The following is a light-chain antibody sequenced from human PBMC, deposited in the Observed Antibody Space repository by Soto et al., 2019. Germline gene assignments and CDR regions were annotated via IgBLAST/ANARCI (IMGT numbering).Light chain of an antibody. CDR3: FSYTSSGTYV. CDR2: EVS. J-gene: IGLJ1*01. Sequence: QSALTHPASVSGSPGQSITISCTGTSSDVGNYKYVSWYQQHPGKAPKLMIYEVSNRPSGVSNRFSGSKSGNTASLTISGLQAEDENDYYCFSYTSSGTYVFGTGT. CDR1: SSDVGNYKY. V-gene: IGLV2-14*01.